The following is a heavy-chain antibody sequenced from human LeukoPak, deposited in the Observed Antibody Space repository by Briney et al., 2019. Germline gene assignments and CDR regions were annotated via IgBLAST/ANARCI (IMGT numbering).Heavy chain of an antibody. V-gene: IGHV1-18*01. D-gene: IGHD1-26*01. Sequence: ASVKVSCKPSGYLFTSYDINWVRQAPGQGLEWMGWVSTYNGNTNYAQDFQGRVTMTTDTSTNTVYMEMRNLTLDDTAVYYCARFEVGRYVDFWGQGTLVTVSS. CDR2: VSTYNGNT. J-gene: IGHJ4*02. CDR1: GYLFTSYD. CDR3: ARFEVGRYVDF.